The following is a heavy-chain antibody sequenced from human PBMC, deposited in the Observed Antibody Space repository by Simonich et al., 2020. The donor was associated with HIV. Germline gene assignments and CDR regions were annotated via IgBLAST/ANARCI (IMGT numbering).Heavy chain of an antibody. D-gene: IGHD7-27*01. CDR2: IDHRRNT. CDR3: ARIGELGIGLDY. CDR1: GGSFNGYY. Sequence: QVKLQQWGAGLLKPSETLSLTCAVYGGSFNGYYWSWIRQPPGKGLEWIGEIDHRRNTNYNPSLKSRVTILVDTSKNQFSLRLSSVTAADTAVYYCARIGELGIGLDYWGQGTLVTVSS. J-gene: IGHJ4*02. V-gene: IGHV4-34*01.